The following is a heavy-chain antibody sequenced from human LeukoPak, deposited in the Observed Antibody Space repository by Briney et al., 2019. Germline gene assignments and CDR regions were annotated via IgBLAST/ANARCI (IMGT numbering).Heavy chain of an antibody. J-gene: IGHJ4*02. Sequence: GASVKVSCKASGYTFINNWMHWVRQAPGQGLEWMGWMNPNSGNTGYAQKFQGRVTMTRNTSISTAYMELSSLRSEDTAVYYCARDYYDSSGYNHFDYWGQGTLVTVSS. CDR3: ARDYYDSSGYNHFDY. D-gene: IGHD3-22*01. V-gene: IGHV1-8*02. CDR2: MNPNSGNT. CDR1: GYTFINNW.